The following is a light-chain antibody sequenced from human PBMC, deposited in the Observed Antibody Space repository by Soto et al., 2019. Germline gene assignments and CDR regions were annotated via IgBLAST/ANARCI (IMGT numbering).Light chain of an antibody. V-gene: IGKV3-20*01. J-gene: IGKJ5*01. CDR2: AAS. CDR3: QQYGSSPL. Sequence: EIVLTQSPGTLSLSPGERATLSCGASQSVASYLAWFQQKPGQAPRLLIYAASSRATGIPDRFSGSGSRTDLTLTTSGLEPEDFAVYYCQQYGSSPLFGQGTRLEI. CDR1: QSVASY.